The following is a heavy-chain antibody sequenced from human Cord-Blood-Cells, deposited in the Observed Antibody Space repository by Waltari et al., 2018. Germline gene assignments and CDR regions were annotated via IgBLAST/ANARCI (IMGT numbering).Heavy chain of an antibody. CDR2: KKNEGSEK. D-gene: IGHD3-16*01. CDR3: ARDGAIDY. V-gene: IGHV3-7*01. CDR1: GFTVSSYW. Sequence: EVQLVEAGGGLVQRGGSLRLSRAAAGFTVSSYWMRWVREAPGKGLEWVAKKKNEGSEKYYVDSVMGRFTISRDNAKISLYLQMNRLGDEDTAVYYCARDGAIDYWGQGTLVTVSS. J-gene: IGHJ4*02.